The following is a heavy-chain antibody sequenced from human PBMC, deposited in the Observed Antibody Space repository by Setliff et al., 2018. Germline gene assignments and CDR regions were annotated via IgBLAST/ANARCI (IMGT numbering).Heavy chain of an antibody. V-gene: IGHV5-51*01. CDR1: GYSFTSYW. CDR2: IYPADSDA. D-gene: IGHD3-3*01. CDR3: ARQTIFGSDAFDI. J-gene: IGHJ3*02. Sequence: GESLKISCKGSGYSFTSYWIGWVRQMPGKGLEWMGIIYPADSDARYSPTFQGQVTNSADKSISTAYLQWSSLKASDTAMYYCARQTIFGSDAFDIWGQGTMVTVSS.